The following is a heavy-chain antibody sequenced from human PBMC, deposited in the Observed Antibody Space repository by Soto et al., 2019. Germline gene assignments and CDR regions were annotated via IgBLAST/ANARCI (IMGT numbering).Heavy chain of an antibody. D-gene: IGHD6-13*01. CDR2: IVVGSGNT. V-gene: IGHV1-58*01. J-gene: IGHJ6*01. CDR1: LVTFAVAA. CDR3: EADRDSSRKTGMEV. Sequence: KXSCKGSLVTFAVAAVHCFRQALGQRLELIGWIVVGSGNTKYAQKFQEKVNITRDMYTSTAYMELSSLRSEDTAVYYCEADRDSSRKTGMEVWGQGTTVTVYS.